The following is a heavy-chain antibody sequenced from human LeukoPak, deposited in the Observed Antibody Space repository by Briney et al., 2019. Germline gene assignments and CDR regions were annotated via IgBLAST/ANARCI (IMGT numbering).Heavy chain of an antibody. CDR1: GFTFSSNY. D-gene: IGHD2/OR15-2a*01. V-gene: IGHV3-53*05. J-gene: IGHJ6*02. CDR2: IYSGGST. CDR3: VKDFTTSYYYGVDV. Sequence: PGGSLRLSCAASGFTFSSNYMSWVRQAPGKGLEWVSVIYSGGSTYYADSVKGRFTISRDNSKNTLYLQMNSLRAEDTAIYYCVKDFTTSYYYGVDVWGQGTTVTVSS.